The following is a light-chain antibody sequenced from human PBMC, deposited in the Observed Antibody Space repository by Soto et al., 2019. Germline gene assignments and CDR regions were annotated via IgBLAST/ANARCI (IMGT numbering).Light chain of an antibody. CDR2: GTS. Sequence: EIVVTQSPGTLSLSLGERATLSCRASQSVSTSSLAWYQQKPGQAPRLLIFGTSDRASGIPDRFSGSGSGKYFSLTISRMEPEDFAVYYCQHYGSTPPDTFGQGTKVEIK. J-gene: IGKJ2*01. CDR3: QHYGSTPPDT. V-gene: IGKV3-20*01. CDR1: QSVSTSS.